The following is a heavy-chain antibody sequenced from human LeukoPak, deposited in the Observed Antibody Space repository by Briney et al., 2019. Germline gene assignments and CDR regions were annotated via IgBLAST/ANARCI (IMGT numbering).Heavy chain of an antibody. CDR2: IWYDGSKK. Sequence: PGRSLRLSCAASGFTFSSYGMHWVRQAPGKGVEWVAVIWYDGSKKYYADSVKGRFTISRDNSKNTLYLQMNSLRAEDTAVYYCARAMVRGVHGGGFDPWGQGTLVTVSS. V-gene: IGHV3-33*01. D-gene: IGHD3-10*01. CDR3: ARAMVRGVHGGGFDP. J-gene: IGHJ5*02. CDR1: GFTFSSYG.